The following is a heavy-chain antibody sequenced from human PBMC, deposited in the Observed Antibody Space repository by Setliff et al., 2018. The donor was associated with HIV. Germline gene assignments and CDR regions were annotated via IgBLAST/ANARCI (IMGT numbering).Heavy chain of an antibody. D-gene: IGHD2-2*01. V-gene: IGHV1-18*01. CDR3: ARGPQIVVVPAALLTFDY. CDR1: GYTFTSYG. Sequence: ASVKVSCKASGYTFTSYGISWVRQAPGQGLEWMRWISAYNGNTNHAQKLQGRVTMTTDTSTSTAYMELRSLRSDETAVYYCARGPQIVVVPAALLTFDYWRQGTLVTVS. CDR2: ISAYNGNT. J-gene: IGHJ4*02.